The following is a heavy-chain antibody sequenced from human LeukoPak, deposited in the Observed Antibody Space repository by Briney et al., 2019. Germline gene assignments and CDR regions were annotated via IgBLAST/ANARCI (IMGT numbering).Heavy chain of an antibody. D-gene: IGHD3-10*01. CDR3: ARDSWATMVISGAFDI. CDR1: GGSISSGSYS. V-gene: IGHV4-30-2*01. CDR2: IYPRGST. Sequence: SETLSLTCAVSGGSISSGSYSWSWIRQPPGKGLEWIGYIYPRGSTYYNPSLKSRVILSLDKSANQFSLNLSSVTAADTAVYYCARDSWATMVISGAFDIWGQGTMVTVSS. J-gene: IGHJ3*02.